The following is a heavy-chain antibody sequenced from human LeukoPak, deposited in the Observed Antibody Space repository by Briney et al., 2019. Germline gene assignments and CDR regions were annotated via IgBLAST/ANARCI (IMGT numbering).Heavy chain of an antibody. CDR1: GFTFRTFA. CDR2: IWFDGTGGPDK. CDR3: AKEAGSGWRYFDN. D-gene: IGHD6-19*01. J-gene: IGHJ4*02. Sequence: GGSLRLSCAASGFTFRTFAMDWVRQAPGKGLEWVAAIWFDGTGGPDKNYADSVRGRFLISRDDSKNTLFLQMNNLRAGDTAVYYCAKEAGSGWRYFDNWGQGTLVTVSS. V-gene: IGHV3-33*06.